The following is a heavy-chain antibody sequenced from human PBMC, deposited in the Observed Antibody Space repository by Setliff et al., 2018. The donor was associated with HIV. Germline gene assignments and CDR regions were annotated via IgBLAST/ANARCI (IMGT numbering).Heavy chain of an antibody. J-gene: IGHJ4*02. Sequence: ASVKVSCKASGYTFTSCFMHWVRQAPGQGLEYMGIINPSDGTTDYTQKFQDRVTMTSDTSTSTVYMELRSLRSEDTAIYYCVKEYHTDVTDTRVANYFDYWGQGTLVTVSS. CDR2: INPSDGTT. CDR1: GYTFTSCF. CDR3: VKEYHTDVTDTRVANYFDY. V-gene: IGHV1-46*01. D-gene: IGHD1-20*01.